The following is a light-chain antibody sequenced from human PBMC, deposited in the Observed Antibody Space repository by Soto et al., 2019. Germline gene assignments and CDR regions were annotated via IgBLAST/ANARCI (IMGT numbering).Light chain of an antibody. V-gene: IGLV2-14*02. CDR3: ISYTDRQSYL. Sequence: QSALTQPASVSGSPGQSITISCTGTSSDVGNYNLVSWYQQYPGKAPKLMIYEGGKRPSGVSNRFSGSKSGITASLTISGLKTEDEADYYCISYTDRQSYLFGTGTKVTVL. J-gene: IGLJ1*01. CDR2: EGG. CDR1: SSDVGNYNL.